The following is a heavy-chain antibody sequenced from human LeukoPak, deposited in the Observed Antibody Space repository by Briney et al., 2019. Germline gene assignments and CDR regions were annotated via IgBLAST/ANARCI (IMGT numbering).Heavy chain of an antibody. CDR1: GGSISSSSYY. Sequence: SETLSLTCTVSGGSISSSSYYWGWIRQPPGKGLEWIGSIYYSGSTYYNPSLKSRVTISVDTSKDQFSLKLSSVTAADTAVYYCARGPTTVVTGYFDYWGQGTLVTVSS. V-gene: IGHV4-39*07. D-gene: IGHD4-23*01. CDR3: ARGPTTVVTGYFDY. CDR2: IYYSGST. J-gene: IGHJ4*02.